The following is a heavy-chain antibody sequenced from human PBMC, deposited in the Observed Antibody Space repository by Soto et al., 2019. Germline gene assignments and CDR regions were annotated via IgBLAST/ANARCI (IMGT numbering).Heavy chain of an antibody. Sequence: GGSLRLSCVASGFSFSSYWMKWVRQAPGKGLETVANIKGDGSEKTYVDSVKGRFTISRDNAKNSLYLQMNSLTAEDTAVYYCAREYCSTTSCLFDHWGQGTMVTVSS. J-gene: IGHJ4*02. CDR3: AREYCSTTSCLFDH. D-gene: IGHD2-2*01. CDR2: IKGDGSEK. V-gene: IGHV3-7*01. CDR1: GFSFSSYW.